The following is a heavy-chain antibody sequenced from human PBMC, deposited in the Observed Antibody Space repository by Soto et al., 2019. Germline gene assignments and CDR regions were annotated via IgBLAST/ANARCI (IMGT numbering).Heavy chain of an antibody. CDR3: ARERIEELLRNWFYP. D-gene: IGHD3-10*01. CDR1: GYTFTSYA. V-gene: IGHV1-3*01. CDR2: INAGNGNT. Sequence: ASVKVSCKASGYTFTSYAMHWVRQAPGQRLEWMGWINAGNGNTKYSQKFQGRVTITRDTSASTAYMELSSLRSEDTAVYYCARERIEELLRNWFYPWGQGTLVTVS. J-gene: IGHJ5*02.